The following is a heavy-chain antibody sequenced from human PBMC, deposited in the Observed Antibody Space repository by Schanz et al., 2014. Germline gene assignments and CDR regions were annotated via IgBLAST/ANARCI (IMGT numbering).Heavy chain of an antibody. D-gene: IGHD2-15*01. Sequence: VQLLDSGGGLVQPGGSLRLSCAASGFTFSSYAMHWVRQAPGKGLEWVAVISYDGRNKYYADSVKGRFTISRDNSKNTLYLQMNSLSADDTAVFYCAKGMGYCSGGTCYDYYYYGLDVWGQGTTVTVSS. V-gene: IGHV3-30-3*01. CDR3: AKGMGYCSGGTCYDYYYYGLDV. J-gene: IGHJ6*02. CDR1: GFTFSSYA. CDR2: ISYDGRNK.